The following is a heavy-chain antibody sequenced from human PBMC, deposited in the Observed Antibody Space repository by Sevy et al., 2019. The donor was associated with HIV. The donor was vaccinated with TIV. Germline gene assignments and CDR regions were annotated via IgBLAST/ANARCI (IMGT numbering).Heavy chain of an antibody. D-gene: IGHD1-26*01. CDR1: GFTFSYYS. CDR3: AGDEGGSYYIFGKLDY. V-gene: IGHV3-21*06. Sequence: GGSLRLSCAASGFTFSYYSLTWVRQAPGKGLEWVSSISSAGRFIYHADSVKGRFNISRDTAKSLLYLQMNSLGVEDTAVYYCAGDEGGSYYIFGKLDYWGQGTLVTFSS. CDR2: ISSAGRFI. J-gene: IGHJ4*02.